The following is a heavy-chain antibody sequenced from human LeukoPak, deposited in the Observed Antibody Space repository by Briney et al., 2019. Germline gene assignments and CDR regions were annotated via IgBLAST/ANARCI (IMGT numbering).Heavy chain of an antibody. J-gene: IGHJ5*02. CDR3: ARGCPYYDFWSGYYTFWFDP. D-gene: IGHD3-3*01. Sequence: PSETQSLTCAVYGGSFGGYYWSWIRQPPGKGLEWIGEINHSGSTNYNPSLKSRVTISVDTSKNQFSLKLSSVTAADTAVYYCARGCPYYDFWSGYYTFWFDPWGQGTLVTVSS. CDR2: INHSGST. CDR1: GGSFGGYY. V-gene: IGHV4-34*01.